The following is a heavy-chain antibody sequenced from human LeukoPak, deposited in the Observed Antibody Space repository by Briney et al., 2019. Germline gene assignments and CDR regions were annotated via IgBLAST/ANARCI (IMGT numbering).Heavy chain of an antibody. CDR3: ARPYYYDSRIDP. CDR1: GGSISSGDYY. Sequence: SETLSLTCTVSGGSISSGDYYWSWIRQPPGKGLEWIGYMYYSGSTYYNPFLKSRVTISVDTSKNQFSLKLSSVTAADTAVYYCARPYYYDSRIDPWGQGTLVTVSS. CDR2: MYYSGST. J-gene: IGHJ5*02. V-gene: IGHV4-30-4*08. D-gene: IGHD3-22*01.